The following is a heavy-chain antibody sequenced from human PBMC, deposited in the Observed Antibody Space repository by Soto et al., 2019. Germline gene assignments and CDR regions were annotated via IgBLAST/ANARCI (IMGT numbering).Heavy chain of an antibody. Sequence: QVQLVQSGAEVKKPGSSVTVSCQASGGTFGSYAISWVRQAPGQGLEWMGGIIPIPGTANYAQKLQGRVTIAADESTSTAYMELSSLRSEDTAVYYCARSQGSSTSLEIYYYYYYGMDVWGQGTTVTVSS. CDR3: ARSQGSSTSLEIYYYYYYGMDV. CDR1: GGTFGSYA. J-gene: IGHJ6*02. CDR2: IIPIPGTA. V-gene: IGHV1-69*01. D-gene: IGHD2-2*01.